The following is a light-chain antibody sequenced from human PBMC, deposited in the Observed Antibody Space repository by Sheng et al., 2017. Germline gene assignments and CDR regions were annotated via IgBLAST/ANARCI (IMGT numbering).Light chain of an antibody. J-gene: IGKJ2*01. CDR3: QQYNTWPQT. CDR2: GAS. CDR1: QSVSSN. Sequence: EIVLTQSPATLSLSPGERATLSCRASQSVSSNLAWYQQKPGQAPRLLISGASTRATDFPDRFSGSGSGTDFTLTISSLQSEDFAIYYCQQYNTWPQTFGQGTKLEIK. V-gene: IGKV3-15*01.